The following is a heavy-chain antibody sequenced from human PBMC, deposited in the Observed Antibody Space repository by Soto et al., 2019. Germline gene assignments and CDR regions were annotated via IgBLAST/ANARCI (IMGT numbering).Heavy chain of an antibody. CDR3: ARGSGSYPLPYFDY. D-gene: IGHD3-22*01. Sequence: TLSLTCVVSDDSISSGNYYWSWIRQPPGKGLEWIGYIYYSGSTYYNPSLKSRVTISVDKSKNQFSLKLSSVTAADTAFYYCARGSGSYPLPYFDYWGQKTLVTVSS. J-gene: IGHJ4*02. CDR2: IYYSGST. CDR1: DDSISSGNYY. V-gene: IGHV4-30-4*01.